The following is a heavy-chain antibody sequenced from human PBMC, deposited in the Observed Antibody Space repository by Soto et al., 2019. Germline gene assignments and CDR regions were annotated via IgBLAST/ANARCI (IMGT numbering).Heavy chain of an antibody. D-gene: IGHD7-27*01. CDR2: INAGNGNT. CDR1: GSTFPSCV. V-gene: IGHV1-3*01. J-gene: IGHJ4*02. CDR3: ARDPNWGSGS. Sequence: WASVKVSYTASGSTFPSCVMGFVRQAPGQRLEWMGWINAGNGNTKYSQKFQGRVTITRDTSASTAYMEMSSLRAEDTAIYFCARDPNWGSGSRGQGTLVTVSS.